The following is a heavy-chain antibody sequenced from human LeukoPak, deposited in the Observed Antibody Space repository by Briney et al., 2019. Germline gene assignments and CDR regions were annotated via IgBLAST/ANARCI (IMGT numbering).Heavy chain of an antibody. CDR3: ARGGKQWRGGNYFDS. CDR1: GYTFTDYA. D-gene: IGHD6-19*01. V-gene: IGHV1-3*03. CDR2: ITTGRGET. J-gene: IGHJ4*02. Sequence: ASVKVSCKASGYTFTDYALHWVRQAPGQSLEWMGWITTGRGETRYSQEFQRRITFTRDTSASTVYMDLSDLRSEDTAVYYCARGGKQWRGGNYFDSWGRGTLVAVSS.